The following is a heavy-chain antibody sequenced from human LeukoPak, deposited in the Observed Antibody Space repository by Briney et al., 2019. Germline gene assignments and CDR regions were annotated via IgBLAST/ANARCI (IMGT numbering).Heavy chain of an antibody. V-gene: IGHV3-30*04. D-gene: IGHD1-26*01. CDR2: ISYDGSNK. CDR1: GFTFSSYA. Sequence: PGGSLRLSCAASGFTFSSYAMHWVRQAPGKGLEWVAVISYDGSNKYYADSVKGRFTISRDNSKNTLYLQMNSLRAEDTAVYYCAKDGTSARLHYWGQGTLVTVSS. J-gene: IGHJ4*02. CDR3: AKDGTSARLHY.